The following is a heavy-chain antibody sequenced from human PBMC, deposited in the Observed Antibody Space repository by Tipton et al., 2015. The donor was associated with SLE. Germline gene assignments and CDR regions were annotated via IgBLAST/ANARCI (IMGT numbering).Heavy chain of an antibody. Sequence: TLSLTCKVSSGSINSGRFYWSWIRQPAGKGLEWIGYIYYSGSTSYNPSLKSRVTISVDTSKNQFSLKLSSVTAADTAMYYCARDGPYSGSYFDYWGQGTLVTVSS. CDR2: IYYSGST. J-gene: IGHJ4*02. CDR3: ARDGPYSGSYFDY. CDR1: SGSINSGRFY. D-gene: IGHD1-26*01. V-gene: IGHV4-61*10.